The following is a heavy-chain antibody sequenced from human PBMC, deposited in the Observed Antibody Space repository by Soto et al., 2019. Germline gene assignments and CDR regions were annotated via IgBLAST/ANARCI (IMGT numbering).Heavy chain of an antibody. V-gene: IGHV4-30-4*01. J-gene: IGHJ6*02. CDR3: ARGVVTARREYYYYYGMDV. CDR1: GGSISSGDYY. D-gene: IGHD2-21*02. CDR2: IYYSGST. Sequence: PSETLSLTCTVSGGSISSGDYYWSWIRQPPGKGLEWIGYIYYSGSTYYNPSLKSRVTISVDTSKNQFSLKLSSVTAADTAVYYCARGVVTARREYYYYYGMDVWGQGTTGTVS.